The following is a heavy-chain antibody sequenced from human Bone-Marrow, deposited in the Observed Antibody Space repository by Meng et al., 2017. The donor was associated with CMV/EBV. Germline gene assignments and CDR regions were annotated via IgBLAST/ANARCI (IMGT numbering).Heavy chain of an antibody. D-gene: IGHD1-1*01. CDR2: ISDRGRT. J-gene: IGHJ5*02. CDR3: ARNLEMGWFDP. CDR1: GGSISSYY. V-gene: IGHV4-59*01. Sequence: GPLRLSCTVSGGSISSYYWSWIRQPPGKALEWIGYISDRGRTNYNPSLRSRVTMSVDTSKNHFSLKLSSLTAADTAMYHCARNLEMGWFDPWGQGTLVTVSS.